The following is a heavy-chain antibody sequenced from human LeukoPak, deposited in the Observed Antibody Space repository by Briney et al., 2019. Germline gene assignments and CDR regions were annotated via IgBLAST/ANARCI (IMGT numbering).Heavy chain of an antibody. V-gene: IGHV4-59*08. CDR1: GGSTSRYY. J-gene: IGHJ1*01. Sequence: PSETLSLTCTVSGGSTSRYYWTWIRQPPGKSLEWIGYIYYSGSTTYNPSLKSRVTISIDTSKNRFSLNLTSVTAADTAVYYCARLPGIAAVRGQGTLVIVSS. CDR3: ARLPGIAAV. D-gene: IGHD6-13*01. CDR2: IYYSGST.